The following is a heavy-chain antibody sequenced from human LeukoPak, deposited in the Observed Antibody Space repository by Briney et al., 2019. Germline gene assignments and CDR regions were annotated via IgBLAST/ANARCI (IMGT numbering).Heavy chain of an antibody. CDR2: ITSGGGAT. D-gene: IGHD2-2*01. Sequence: GGSLRLSCAASGFTLTTHAMTWVRQAPGKGLEWVSRITSGGGATNYADSVKGRFTISRDDSKNTLYLQMSSLRAEDTAVYYCAKGRSDTSYYDYWGQGTLVTVSS. J-gene: IGHJ4*02. V-gene: IGHV3-23*01. CDR1: GFTLTTHA. CDR3: AKGRSDTSYYDY.